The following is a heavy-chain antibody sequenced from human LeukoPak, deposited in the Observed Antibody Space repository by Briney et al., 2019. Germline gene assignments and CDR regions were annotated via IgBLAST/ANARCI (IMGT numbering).Heavy chain of an antibody. Sequence: GGSLRLSCAASGFTFSDYYMSWIRQAPGKGLEWVSYISISGSTIYYADSVKGRFTISRDNAKNSLYLQMNSLRAEDTAVYYCARDRGYCSSAGCPYYYMDVWGKGTTVIISS. CDR2: ISISGSTI. CDR1: GFTFSDYY. CDR3: ARDRGYCSSAGCPYYYMDV. V-gene: IGHV3-11*04. J-gene: IGHJ6*03. D-gene: IGHD2-15*01.